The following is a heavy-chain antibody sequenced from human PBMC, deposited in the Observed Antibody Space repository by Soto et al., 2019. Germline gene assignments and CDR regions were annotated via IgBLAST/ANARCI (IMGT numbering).Heavy chain of an antibody. CDR1: GYTFTNFG. Sequence: GASVKVSCKASGYTFTNFGFSWVRQAPGQGLEWMGWISAYNGHTNYAQKVQGRVTMTTDTSTSTAYMELRSLRSDDTAVYYCAGGTTVGFPFNYWGQGTLVTVSS. CDR2: ISAYNGHT. J-gene: IGHJ4*02. CDR3: AGGTTVGFPFNY. D-gene: IGHD4-17*01. V-gene: IGHV1-18*01.